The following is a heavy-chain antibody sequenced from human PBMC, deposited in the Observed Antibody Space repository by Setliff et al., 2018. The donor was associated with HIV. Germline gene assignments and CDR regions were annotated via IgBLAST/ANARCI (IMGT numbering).Heavy chain of an antibody. J-gene: IGHJ6*03. CDR1: GYTFTTYW. CDR3: VRHRSAVAGTRIGYCYYMDV. Sequence: ISCEASGYTFTTYWIGWVRQMPGKGLEWMGIIYPGDSDIIYSPSFQGQVTISADKSITTAYLQWSSLKASDTAIYYCVRHRSAVAGTRIGYCYYMDVWGKGTTVTVSS. V-gene: IGHV5-51*01. D-gene: IGHD6-19*01. CDR2: IYPGDSDI.